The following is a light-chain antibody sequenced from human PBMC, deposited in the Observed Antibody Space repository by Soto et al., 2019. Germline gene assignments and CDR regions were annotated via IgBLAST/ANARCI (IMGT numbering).Light chain of an antibody. CDR2: AAS. V-gene: IGKV1-39*01. J-gene: IGKJ3*01. CDR3: QRRYSTPLA. CDR1: QSISSY. Sequence: DIQMTQSPSSLSASVGDRVTITCRASQSISSYLNWYQQKPGQAPKLLIYAASNLQSGVPSRFSGSGSGTEFTLAISSLQPEDFATDYCQRRYSTPLAFGAVTKV.